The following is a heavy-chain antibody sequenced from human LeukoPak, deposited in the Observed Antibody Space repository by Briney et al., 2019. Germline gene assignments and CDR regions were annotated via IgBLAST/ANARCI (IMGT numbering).Heavy chain of an antibody. D-gene: IGHD3-10*01. CDR3: ATDSYVSGSYYRLFY. V-gene: IGHV3-23*01. Sequence: GGSLRLSCAASGFTFSSYSMNWVRQAPGKGLEWVSAISGSGGSTYYADSVKGRFTISRDNAKNTLYLQMNNLRAEDTAIYYCATDSYVSGSYYRLFYWGQGTLVTVSS. J-gene: IGHJ4*02. CDR1: GFTFSSYS. CDR2: ISGSGGST.